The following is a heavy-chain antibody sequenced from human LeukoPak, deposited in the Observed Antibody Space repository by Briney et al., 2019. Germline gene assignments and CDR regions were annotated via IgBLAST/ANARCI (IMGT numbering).Heavy chain of an antibody. J-gene: IGHJ4*02. CDR3: ARVYSGSYWHYFDY. Sequence: GGSLRLSCAASGFTFSSYSMNWVRQAPGKGLEWVSSISSSSSYIYYADSVKGRFTISRDNAKNSLCLQMNSLRAEDTAVYYCARVYSGSYWHYFDYWGQGTLVTVSS. CDR1: GFTFSSYS. CDR2: ISSSSSYI. V-gene: IGHV3-21*01. D-gene: IGHD1-26*01.